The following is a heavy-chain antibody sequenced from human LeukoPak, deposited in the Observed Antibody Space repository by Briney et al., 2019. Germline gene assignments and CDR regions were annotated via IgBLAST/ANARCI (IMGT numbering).Heavy chain of an antibody. D-gene: IGHD3-9*01. CDR1: GYSFTSFG. CDR2: MNPNSGNT. CDR3: ARGPPLALRYFDWLSSQNWFDP. Sequence: ASVKVSCKASGYSFTSFGITWVRQATGQGLEWMGWMNPNSGNTGYAQKFQGRVTMTRNTSISTAYMELSSLRSEDTAVYYCARGPPLALRYFDWLSSQNWFDPWGQGTLVTVSS. J-gene: IGHJ5*02. V-gene: IGHV1-8*01.